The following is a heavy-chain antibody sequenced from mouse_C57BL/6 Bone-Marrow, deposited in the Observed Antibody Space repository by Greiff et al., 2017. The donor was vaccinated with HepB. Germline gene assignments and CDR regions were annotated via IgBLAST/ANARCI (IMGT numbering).Heavy chain of an antibody. Sequence: EAKVVESGGGLVQPGGSLSLSCAASGFTFTDYYMSWVRQPPGKALEWLGFIRNKANGYTTEYSASVKGRFTISRDNSQSILYLQMNALRAEDSATYYCARYISTMVTTPFAYWGQGTLVTVSA. CDR3: ARYISTMVTTPFAY. D-gene: IGHD2-2*01. J-gene: IGHJ3*01. CDR2: IRNKANGYTT. CDR1: GFTFTDYY. V-gene: IGHV7-3*01.